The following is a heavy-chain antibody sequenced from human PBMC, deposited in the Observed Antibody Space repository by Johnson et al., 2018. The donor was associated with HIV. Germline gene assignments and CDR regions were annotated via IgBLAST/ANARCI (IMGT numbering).Heavy chain of an antibody. CDR1: RFTFSSYA. V-gene: IGHV3-30-3*01. CDR3: AREFRGPDAFDI. Sequence: QVRLVESGGGVVQPGRSLRLSCVASRFTFSSYALHWVRQAPGKGLEWVAVVSYETTNKHYADSVKGRFTISRDNSKSTLILQMNGLKDEDTAIYYCAREFRGPDAFDIWGQGTMVTVSS. CDR2: VSYETTNK. J-gene: IGHJ3*02.